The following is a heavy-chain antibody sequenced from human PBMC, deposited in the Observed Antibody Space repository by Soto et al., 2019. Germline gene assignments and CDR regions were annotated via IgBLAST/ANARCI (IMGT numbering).Heavy chain of an antibody. J-gene: IGHJ3*02. CDR2: IIPIFGTA. CDR1: GGTFSSYA. CDR3: AICTKRWLQENAFDS. V-gene: IGHV1-69*13. D-gene: IGHD2-8*01. Sequence: ASVKVSCKASGGTFSSYAISWVRQAPGQGLEWMGGIIPIFGTANYAQKFQGRVTITADESTSTAYMELSSLRSEDTAVYYCAICTKRWLQENAFDSPGKGTMVTVSS.